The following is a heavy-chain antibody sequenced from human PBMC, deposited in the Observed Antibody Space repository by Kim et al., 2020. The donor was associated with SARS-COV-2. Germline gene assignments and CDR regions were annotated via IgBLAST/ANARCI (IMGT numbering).Heavy chain of an antibody. J-gene: IGHJ6*02. CDR3: ARDSVVVPAAIMDV. D-gene: IGHD2-2*01. CDR1: GYTFTGYY. Sequence: ASVKVSCKASGYTFTGYYMHWVRQAPGQGLEWMGWINPNSGGTNYAQKFQGRVTMTRDTSISTAYMELSRLRSDDTAVYYCARDSVVVPAAIMDVWGQGTTVTVSS. V-gene: IGHV1-2*02. CDR2: INPNSGGT.